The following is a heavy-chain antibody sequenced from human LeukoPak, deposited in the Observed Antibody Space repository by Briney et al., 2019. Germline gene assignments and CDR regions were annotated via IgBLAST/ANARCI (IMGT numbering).Heavy chain of an antibody. Sequence: SETLSLTCSVSGGSISSYYWSWIRQPPGKGLEWIGYIFYTGSTNCNPSLKSRVTISVDTSKNQFSLKLSSVTAADTAVYYCAKWTEGGAFDSWGQGTMLIVSS. J-gene: IGHJ3*01. D-gene: IGHD1-26*01. V-gene: IGHV4-59*01. CDR1: GGSISSYY. CDR2: IFYTGST. CDR3: AKWTEGGAFDS.